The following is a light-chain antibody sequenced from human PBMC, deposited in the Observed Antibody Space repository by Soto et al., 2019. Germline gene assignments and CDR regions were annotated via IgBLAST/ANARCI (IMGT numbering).Light chain of an antibody. CDR2: DGS. CDR1: QDISNY. CDR3: QQYDYLRIT. V-gene: IGKV1-33*01. Sequence: DIQMTQSPSSLSASVGDRVTITCQASQDISNYLNWYQQKPGKAPKLLIYDGSNLETWVPLRFSGSGSGTEFTFTINSLQPEDIATYYCQQYDYLRITFGPGTKVEIK. J-gene: IGKJ3*01.